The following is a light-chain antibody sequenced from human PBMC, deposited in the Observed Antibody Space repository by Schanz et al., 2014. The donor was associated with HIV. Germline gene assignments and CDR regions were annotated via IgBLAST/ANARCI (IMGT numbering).Light chain of an antibody. J-gene: IGKJ1*01. Sequence: QMTQSPSTLSASVGDRVTITCRASQNIGNWVAWYQQKPGKAPNLLIYRASTLKTGVPSRFSGSGSGTEFTLTISSLQAEDSAIYYCQQYNNWPSWTFGQGTKVEIK. CDR1: QNIGNW. V-gene: IGKV1-5*03. CDR2: RAS. CDR3: QQYNNWPSWT.